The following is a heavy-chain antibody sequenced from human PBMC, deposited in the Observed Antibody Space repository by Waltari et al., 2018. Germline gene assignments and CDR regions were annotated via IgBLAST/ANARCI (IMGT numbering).Heavy chain of an antibody. D-gene: IGHD3-10*01. CDR3: AHKGLWFGDRTSFDY. CDR2: IYWNDDK. V-gene: IGHV2-5*01. CDR1: GFSLSTSGVG. J-gene: IGHJ4*02. Sequence: QITLKESGPTLVKPTQTLTLTFTFSGFSLSTSGVGVGWIRQPPGKALEWLALIYWNDDKRYSPSLKSRLTITKDTSKNQVVLTMTNMDPVDTATYYCAHKGLWFGDRTSFDYWGQGTLVTVSS.